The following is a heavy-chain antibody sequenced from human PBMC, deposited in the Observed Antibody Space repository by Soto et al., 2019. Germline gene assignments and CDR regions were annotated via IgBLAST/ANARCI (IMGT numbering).Heavy chain of an antibody. V-gene: IGHV3-33*01. CDR1: GFTFSSYG. D-gene: IGHD2-8*01. Sequence: QVQLVESGGGVVQPGRSLRLSCAASGFTFSSYGMHWVRQAPGKGLEWVAVIWYDGSNKYYADSVKGRFTISRDNSKNTLYLQMNSLRAEDTAVYYCARDLDQWCMLYGSCYMDVWGKGTTVTVSS. CDR2: IWYDGSNK. J-gene: IGHJ6*03. CDR3: ARDLDQWCMLYGSCYMDV.